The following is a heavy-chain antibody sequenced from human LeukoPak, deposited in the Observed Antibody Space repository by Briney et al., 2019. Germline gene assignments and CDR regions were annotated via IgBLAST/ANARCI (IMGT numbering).Heavy chain of an antibody. CDR2: IYYSGST. CDR1: GGSISSSSYY. D-gene: IGHD4-17*01. V-gene: IGHV4-39*07. Sequence: SETLSLTCTVSGGSISSSSYYWGWIRQPPGKGLEWIGSIYYSGSTYYNPSLKSRVTISVDTSKNQFSLKLSSVTAADTAVYYCARASDYGDYGDFDYWGQGTLVTVSS. J-gene: IGHJ4*02. CDR3: ARASDYGDYGDFDY.